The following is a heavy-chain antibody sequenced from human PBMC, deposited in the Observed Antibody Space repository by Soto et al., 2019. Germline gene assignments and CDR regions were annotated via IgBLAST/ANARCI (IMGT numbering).Heavy chain of an antibody. CDR3: ARGRYGDY. CDR1: GYTFTSYG. V-gene: IGHV1-18*01. Sequence: QVHLVQSGAEVKKPGASVKVSCKGSGYTFTSYGITWVRQAPGQGLEWMGWISAHNGSTDYAQKLQGRVTVARDTSTSTAYMELRSLRADDTAVYYAARGRYGDYWGQGALVTVSS. J-gene: IGHJ4*02. D-gene: IGHD1-1*01. CDR2: ISAHNGST.